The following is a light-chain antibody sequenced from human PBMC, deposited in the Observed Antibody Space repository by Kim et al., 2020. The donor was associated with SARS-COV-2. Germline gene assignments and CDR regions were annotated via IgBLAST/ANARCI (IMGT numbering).Light chain of an antibody. CDR2: ENN. CDR3: HSYNTRNVV. CDR1: SGSIASNY. Sequence: NFMLTQPHSVSESPGKTVTISCTRSSGSIASNYVQWYQQRPGSAPTTLIYENNQRPSGVPDRFSGSIDSSSNSASLTISGLETEDEAHHYCHSYNTRNVVFGGGTQLTVL. V-gene: IGLV6-57*04. J-gene: IGLJ2*01.